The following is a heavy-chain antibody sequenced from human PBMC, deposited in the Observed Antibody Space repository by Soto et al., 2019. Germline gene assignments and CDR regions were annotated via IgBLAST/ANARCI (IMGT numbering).Heavy chain of an antibody. CDR3: ATSYDSGFDP. CDR1: GYSFSTYD. J-gene: IGHJ5*02. V-gene: IGHV1-18*04. D-gene: IGHD3-3*01. Sequence: ASVEVSCKASGYSFSTYDIRWLRQAPGQGPEWMGRISPKNGNTNYAQNFQDRVTMTADTSSSKAYMELRGLRSDDPAKYYCATSYDSGFDPWGQGTLVTVSS. CDR2: ISPKNGNT.